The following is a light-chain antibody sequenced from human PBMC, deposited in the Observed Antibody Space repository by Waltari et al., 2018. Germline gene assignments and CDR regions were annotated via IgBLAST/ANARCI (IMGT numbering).Light chain of an antibody. V-gene: IGKV4-1*01. CDR3: QQYHDTPLT. CDR2: SAS. Sequence: DIVLTQSPDSLAVSLGERATIPCKSSQSLVYISTNKNYLAWYQQKPGQPPALLISSASTRESGVPERFSGSESGTQFTLTISSLQAEDVGVYYCQQYHDTPLTFGGGTRVDIK. J-gene: IGKJ4*01. CDR1: QSLVYISTNKNY.